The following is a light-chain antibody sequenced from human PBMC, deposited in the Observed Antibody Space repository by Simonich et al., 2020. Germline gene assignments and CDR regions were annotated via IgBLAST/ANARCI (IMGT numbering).Light chain of an antibody. J-gene: IGLJ3*02. Sequence: QSALTQPASVSGSPGQSIPIPCTGTSSDVGGYNYVSWYQQHPGKAPKLMIYDVSKRPSGVSNRFSGSKSGNTASLTISGLQAEDEADYYCSSYTSSSTLVFGGGTKLTVL. CDR2: DVS. CDR1: SSDVGGYNY. CDR3: SSYTSSSTLV. V-gene: IGLV2-14*01.